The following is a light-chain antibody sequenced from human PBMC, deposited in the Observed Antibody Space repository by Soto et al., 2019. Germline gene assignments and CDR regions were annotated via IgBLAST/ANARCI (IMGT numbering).Light chain of an antibody. V-gene: IGKV3-20*01. CDR3: QQYGGSPPFT. J-gene: IGKJ3*01. Sequence: EIVLTQSPGTLSLSPGERGTLSCRASQNLGTLYLAWFQQKSGQAPRLLIYSASRRATGIPDRFTGSGSGTDFTLTINRVEPEDFAVYYCQQYGGSPPFTFGPGTKVDIK. CDR1: QNLGTLY. CDR2: SAS.